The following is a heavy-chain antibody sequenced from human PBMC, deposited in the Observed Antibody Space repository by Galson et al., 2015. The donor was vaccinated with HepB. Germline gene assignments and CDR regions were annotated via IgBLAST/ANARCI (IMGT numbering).Heavy chain of an antibody. CDR2: ISAYNGNT. CDR3: ALSRDGYNWGY. CDR1: GYTFTSYG. J-gene: IGHJ4*02. V-gene: IGHV1-18*04. Sequence: SVKVSCKASGYTFTSYGISWVRQAPGQGLEWMGWISAYNGNTKYAQKFQGRVALTTDTSTSTAYMELRSLRSDDTAVYYCALSRDGYNWGYWGQGTQVIVSS. D-gene: IGHD5-24*01.